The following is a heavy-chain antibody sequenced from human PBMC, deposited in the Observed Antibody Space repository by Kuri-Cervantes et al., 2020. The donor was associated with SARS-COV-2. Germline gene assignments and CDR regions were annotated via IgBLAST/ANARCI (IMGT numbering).Heavy chain of an antibody. CDR1: GGSVSSGSYY. CDR3: AREGLQGVGWFDP. Sequence: GSLRLSCTVSGGSVSSGSYYWSWIRQPPGKGLEWIGYIYYGGSTNYNPSLKSRVTISVDTSKNQFSLKLSSVTAADTAVYYCAREGLQGVGWFDPWGQGTLVTVSS. D-gene: IGHD4-11*01. V-gene: IGHV4-61*01. CDR2: IYYGGST. J-gene: IGHJ5*02.